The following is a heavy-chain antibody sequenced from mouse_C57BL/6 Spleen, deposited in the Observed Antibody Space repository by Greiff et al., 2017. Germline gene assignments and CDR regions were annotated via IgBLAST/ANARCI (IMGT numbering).Heavy chain of an antibody. J-gene: IGHJ1*03. CDR2: IYPGSGST. CDR3: AREGVTGDFDV. CDR1: GYTFTSYW. D-gene: IGHD2-2*01. V-gene: IGHV1-55*01. Sequence: QVQLKQSGAELMKPGASVKLSCKASGYTFTSYWITWVKQRPGQGLEWIGDIYPGSGSTNYNEKFKSKATLTVDTSSSTAYMQLSSLTSEDSAVYYCAREGVTGDFDVWGTGTTVTVSS.